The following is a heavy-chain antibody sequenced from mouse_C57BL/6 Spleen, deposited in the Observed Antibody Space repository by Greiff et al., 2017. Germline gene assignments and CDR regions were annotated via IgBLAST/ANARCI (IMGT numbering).Heavy chain of an antibody. CDR3: AGPGTDWYFDV. V-gene: IGHV5-9*01. CDR2: ISGGGGHT. D-gene: IGHD3-3*01. Sequence: EVTLVESGGGLVKPGGSLKLSCAASGFTFSSYTMSWVRQTPEKRLEWVATISGGGGHTHYPDSVTGRFPTSRDNGKNSLYLQMRSLRSEDTALYYCAGPGTDWYFDVWGTGTTVTVSS. CDR1: GFTFSSYT. J-gene: IGHJ1*03.